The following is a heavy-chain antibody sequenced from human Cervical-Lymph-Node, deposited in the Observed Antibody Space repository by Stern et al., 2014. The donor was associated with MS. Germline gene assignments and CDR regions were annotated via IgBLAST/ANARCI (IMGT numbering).Heavy chain of an antibody. CDR3: ARGGLSGAFDI. D-gene: IGHD3/OR15-3a*01. J-gene: IGHJ3*02. CDR1: RYTFTAYY. V-gene: IGHV1-2*06. CDR2: INCNSDAT. Sequence: QVQLMQSGAEVKKPGASVNVSCKASRYTFTAYYMHWVRQAPGQGLEWMGRINCNSDATNYVQKFQGRVTMTRDTSINTVYVELNSLGSNDTAVYYCARGGLSGAFDIWGQGTMVTVSS.